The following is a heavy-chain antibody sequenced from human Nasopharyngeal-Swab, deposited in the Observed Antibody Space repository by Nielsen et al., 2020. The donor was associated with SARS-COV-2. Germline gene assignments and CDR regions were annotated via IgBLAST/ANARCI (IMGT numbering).Heavy chain of an antibody. J-gene: IGHJ4*02. V-gene: IGHV1-2*06. CDR3: VREGDNWEFDS. Sequence: ASVKVSCKASGYTFTGFYVHWVRQAPGQGLTCLGRINPSNGVTIYAQKFQGRVTITRDTSNSTVDMELSRLRSDDTAVYYCVREGDNWEFDSWGQGTLVTVSS. CDR2: INPSNGVT. D-gene: IGHD1-26*01. CDR1: GYTFTGFY.